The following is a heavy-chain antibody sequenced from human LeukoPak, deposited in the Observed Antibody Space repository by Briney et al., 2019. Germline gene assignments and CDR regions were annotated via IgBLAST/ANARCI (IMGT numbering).Heavy chain of an antibody. D-gene: IGHD2-2*02. Sequence: SETLSLTCTVSGGSISSGDNYWSWIRQPPGKGLEWIGYIYYSGSTYYNPSLKSRVTISVDTSKNQFSLKLSSVTAADTAVYYCARGDYCSSTSCYNGYFQHWGQGTLATVSS. J-gene: IGHJ1*01. CDR3: ARGDYCSSTSCYNGYFQH. CDR2: IYYSGST. V-gene: IGHV4-30-4*08. CDR1: GGSISSGDNY.